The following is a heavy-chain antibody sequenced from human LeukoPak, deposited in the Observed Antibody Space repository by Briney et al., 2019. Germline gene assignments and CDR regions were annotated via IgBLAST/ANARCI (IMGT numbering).Heavy chain of an antibody. CDR3: ARQSSGYRNAFDI. CDR1: GFSFTSYW. D-gene: IGHD3-22*01. V-gene: IGHV5-51*01. J-gene: IGHJ3*02. CDR2: IYPGVSDT. Sequence: GSLKISCKGSGFSFTSYWIGLVRQMPGKGLEWMGIIYPGVSDTRYSPSCQGHVTISADKSISTAYLQWSSLKASDTAMYYCARQSSGYRNAFDIWGQGTMVTVSS.